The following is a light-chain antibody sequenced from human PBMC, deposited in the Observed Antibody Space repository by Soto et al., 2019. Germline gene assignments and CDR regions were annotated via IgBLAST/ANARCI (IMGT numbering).Light chain of an antibody. Sequence: EIVLTQSPATLSLSPGERATLSCRASQSVSASLAWYQQKPGQAPRLLIYDASNRATGIPARFSGSGSGTAFTLTISSLAPEDIAVYYWQQRSNWLITFGQGTRLEIK. CDR3: QQRSNWLIT. CDR2: DAS. CDR1: QSVSAS. J-gene: IGKJ5*01. V-gene: IGKV3-11*01.